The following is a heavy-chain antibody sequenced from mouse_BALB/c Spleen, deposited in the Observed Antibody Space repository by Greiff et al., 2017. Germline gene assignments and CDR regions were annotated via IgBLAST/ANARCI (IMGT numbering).Heavy chain of an antibody. Sequence: VQLKQSGPELEKPGASVKISCKASGYSFTGYNMTWVRQSNGKNLEWIGNIDPYYGGTNYNQKFKGKATLTVAKSSSTAYMQLKSLTSEDSAVYYCARESYYENADPFAYWGQGTLVTVSA. D-gene: IGHD2-4*01. J-gene: IGHJ3*01. CDR2: IDPYYGGT. CDR3: ARESYYENADPFAY. V-gene: IGHV1-39*01. CDR1: GYSFTGYN.